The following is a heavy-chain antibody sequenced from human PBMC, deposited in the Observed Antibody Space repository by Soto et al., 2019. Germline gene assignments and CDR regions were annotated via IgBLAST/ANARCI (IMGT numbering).Heavy chain of an antibody. CDR1: GGSLSRGTDS. J-gene: IGHJ4*02. CDR2: IYNRGDT. CDR3: ARDYRTSAGRHFDY. D-gene: IGHD3-16*02. Sequence: PSETLSLTCTVSGGSLSRGTDSWSWIRQAPGKAPEWIGYIYNRGDTYFNPSLKSRVAISIYRSKNQFSLKLNSVTAADTAVYFCARDYRTSAGRHFDYWGQGILVTVSS. V-gene: IGHV4-30-2*01.